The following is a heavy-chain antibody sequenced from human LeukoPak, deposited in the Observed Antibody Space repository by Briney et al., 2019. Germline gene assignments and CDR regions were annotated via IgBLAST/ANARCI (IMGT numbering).Heavy chain of an antibody. CDR1: GFTVSGKY. V-gene: IGHV3-53*01. D-gene: IGHD2-21*01. J-gene: IGHJ4*02. CDR2: LFSGGST. CDR3: ARGPPNAILYYFEY. Sequence: PGGSLTLSCAAPGFTVSGKYMSWGCHAPGEGLEWGLVLFSGGSTYYADSVKGRFTISRDNSKNTLYLQMNSLRAEDTAVYYCARGPPNAILYYFEYWGQGTLVTVSS.